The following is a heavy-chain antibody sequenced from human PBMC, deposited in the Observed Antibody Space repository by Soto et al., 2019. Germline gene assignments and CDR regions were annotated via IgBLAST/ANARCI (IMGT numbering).Heavy chain of an antibody. J-gene: IGHJ4*02. D-gene: IGHD2-2*01. Sequence: QVQLVESGGGVVQPGRSLRLSCAASGFSFRGYPMHWVRQAPGKGLEWVAVLSNDGMDNHHAGSVKGRFTISRDNSENTLYLQMNSLRAEDRAVYYCARDVNIGPAVYYFDSWGQGTLVTVSS. CDR2: LSNDGMDN. CDR1: GFSFRGYP. CDR3: ARDVNIGPAVYYFDS. V-gene: IGHV3-30*03.